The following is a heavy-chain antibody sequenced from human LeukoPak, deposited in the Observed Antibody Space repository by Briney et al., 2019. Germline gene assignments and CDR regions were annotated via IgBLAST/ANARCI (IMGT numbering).Heavy chain of an antibody. D-gene: IGHD3-10*01. CDR2: IHPGDSDT. J-gene: IGHJ6*04. V-gene: IGHV5-51*01. CDR1: GYSFTSYW. Sequence: GESLKISCKGSGYSFTSYWIGWVRQMPGKGLEWMGIIHPGDSDTRYSPSFQGQVTISADKSISTAYLQWSSLKASDTAMYYCARQAGSGSYRHYYYGMDVWGKGTTVTVSS. CDR3: ARQAGSGSYRHYYYGMDV.